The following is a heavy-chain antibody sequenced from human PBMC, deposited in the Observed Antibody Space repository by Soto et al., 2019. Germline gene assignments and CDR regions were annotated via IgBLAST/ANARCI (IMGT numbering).Heavy chain of an antibody. D-gene: IGHD1-26*01. CDR1: GGSISSGGYS. J-gene: IGHJ6*02. CDR3: ARMRSLGNYYYGMDV. CDR2: IYHSGST. V-gene: IGHV4-30-2*01. Sequence: QLQLQESGSGLVKPSQTLSLTCAVSGGSISSGGYSWSWIRQPPGKGLEWIGYIYHSGSTYYNPSLKSRVTISVDRSKKQFSLKLSSVTAADTAVYYCARMRSLGNYYYGMDVWGQGTTVTVSS.